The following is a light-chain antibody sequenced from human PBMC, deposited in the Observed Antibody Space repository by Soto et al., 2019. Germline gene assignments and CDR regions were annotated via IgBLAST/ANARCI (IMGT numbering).Light chain of an antibody. V-gene: IGLV2-14*01. CDR1: ISDVGGYNY. Sequence: ALTHPASVSGSPGQSITISCTGTISDVGGYNYVSWYQQHPGKAPKLMIYEVSNRPSGVSNRFSGSKSGNTASLTISGLQAEDEADYYCSSYTSSSTPYVFGTGTKVTVL. CDR3: SSYTSSSTPYV. J-gene: IGLJ1*01. CDR2: EVS.